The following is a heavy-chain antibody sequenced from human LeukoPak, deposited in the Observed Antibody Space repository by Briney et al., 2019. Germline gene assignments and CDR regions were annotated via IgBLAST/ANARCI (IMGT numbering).Heavy chain of an antibody. V-gene: IGHV1-18*01. J-gene: IGHJ6*02. CDR3: ARGGRDGMDV. CDR2: VSAYDGST. CDR1: GYSFTSYG. Sequence: ASAKVSCKASGYSFTSYGFTRVRRAPGQGLEWMGWVSAYDGSTNYAQKIRGRVTMTTDASKNTVYMELRSLRFDDTAVYYCARGGRDGMDVWGQGTTVTVSS. D-gene: IGHD3-10*01.